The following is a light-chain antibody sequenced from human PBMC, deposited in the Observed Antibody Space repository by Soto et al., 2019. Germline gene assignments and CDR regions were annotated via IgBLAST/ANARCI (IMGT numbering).Light chain of an antibody. J-gene: IGKJ1*01. CDR2: DTS. V-gene: IGKV3-15*01. CDR3: QQYIDWPPGT. Sequence: EIVVTQSPATLSVSPGERVTLSCRASQSVSSSLAWYQQRPGQAPRLLIYDTSTRAAGISARFSGSGSGTECPLTISSLQSEDFAVYYCQQYIDWPPGTFGQGTAVEIK. CDR1: QSVSSS.